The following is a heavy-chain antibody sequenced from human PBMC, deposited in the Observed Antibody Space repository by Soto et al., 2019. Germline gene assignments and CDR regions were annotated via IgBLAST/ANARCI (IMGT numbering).Heavy chain of an antibody. CDR3: ARDAERFLEWQNIDD. J-gene: IGHJ4*02. D-gene: IGHD3-3*01. CDR2: ISAYNGNT. CDR1: GYTFTSYG. V-gene: IGHV1-18*01. Sequence: ASVKVSCKASGYTFTSYGISWVRQAPGQGLEWMGWISAYNGNTNYAQKLQGRVTMTTDTSTSTAYMELRSLRSDDTAVYYRARDAERFLEWQNIDDWGQGTLVTVSS.